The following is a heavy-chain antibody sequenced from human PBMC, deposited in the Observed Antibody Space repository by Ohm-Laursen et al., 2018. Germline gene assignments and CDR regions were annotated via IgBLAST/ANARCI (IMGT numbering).Heavy chain of an antibody. Sequence: ASVKVSCKASGYTFTNYGISWVRQAPGQGLEWMGWINAYGNTDYAQKFQGRVAMTTDTSTSTAYMELRSLRSDDTAVYYCAREARAAVRSFIDNWGQGTLVTVSS. CDR1: GYTFTNYG. J-gene: IGHJ4*02. D-gene: IGHD6-13*01. CDR3: AREARAAVRSFIDN. V-gene: IGHV1-18*01. CDR2: INAYGNT.